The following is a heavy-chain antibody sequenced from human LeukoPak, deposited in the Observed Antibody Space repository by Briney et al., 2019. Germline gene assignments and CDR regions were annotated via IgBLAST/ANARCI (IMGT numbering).Heavy chain of an antibody. CDR2: ISAYNGNT. CDR3: ARERTIPYYYDSSGVFDY. J-gene: IGHJ4*02. D-gene: IGHD3-22*01. Sequence: ASVKVSCKASGYTFTSYGISWVRQAPGQGLEWMGWISAYNGNTNYAQKLQGRVTMTTETSTSTDYMELRSLRSDDKAVYYCARERTIPYYYDSSGVFDYWGQGTLVTVSS. V-gene: IGHV1-18*01. CDR1: GYTFTSYG.